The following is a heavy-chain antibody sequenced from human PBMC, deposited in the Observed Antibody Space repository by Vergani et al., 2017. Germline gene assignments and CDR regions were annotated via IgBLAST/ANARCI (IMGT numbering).Heavy chain of an antibody. D-gene: IGHD6-19*01. CDR3: ASGYSSGWYTDVKDYFDY. Sequence: QVQLVQSGAEVKKPGSSVKVSCKASGGTFSSYAISWVRQAPGQGLEWMGGIIPIFGTANYAQKFQGRVTITAAESTSTAYMELSSLRSEDTAVYYCASGYSSGWYTDVKDYFDYWGQGTLVTVSS. V-gene: IGHV1-69*01. J-gene: IGHJ4*02. CDR1: GGTFSSYA. CDR2: IIPIFGTA.